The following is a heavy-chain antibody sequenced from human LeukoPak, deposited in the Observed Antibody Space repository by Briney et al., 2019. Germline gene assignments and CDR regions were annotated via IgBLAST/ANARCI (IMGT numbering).Heavy chain of an antibody. D-gene: IGHD2-2*02. CDR2: IKYDGSEK. J-gene: IGHJ3*02. Sequence: PGGSLRLSCGASGFRFSYYWMTWVRQGPRKGLEWVANIKYDGSEKHYVESVKGRFTISRDNAKNSLHLQMDSLRVEDTAVYFCARGWGDCSTVSCYTGGDVFDIWGQGTKVTVSS. CDR1: GFRFSYYW. V-gene: IGHV3-7*01. CDR3: ARGWGDCSTVSCYTGGDVFDI.